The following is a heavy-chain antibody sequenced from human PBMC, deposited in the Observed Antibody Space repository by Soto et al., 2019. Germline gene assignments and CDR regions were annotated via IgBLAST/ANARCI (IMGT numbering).Heavy chain of an antibody. CDR1: GYTFTSYG. Sequence: ASVKVSCKASGYTFTSYGISWVRQAPGQGLEWMGWISAYNGNTNYAQKLQGRVTMTTDTSTSTAYMELRSLRSDDTAVYYCARVWGQQLETDDAFDIWGQGTMVTVSS. V-gene: IGHV1-18*01. CDR2: ISAYNGNT. CDR3: ARVWGQQLETDDAFDI. D-gene: IGHD6-13*01. J-gene: IGHJ3*02.